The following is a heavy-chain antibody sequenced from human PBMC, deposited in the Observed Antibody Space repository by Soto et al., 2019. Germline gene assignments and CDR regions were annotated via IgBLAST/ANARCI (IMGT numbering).Heavy chain of an antibody. V-gene: IGHV2-5*01. CDR1: GFSLSTSGVG. CDR3: AHLYYDFWSGTNWFDP. D-gene: IGHD3-3*01. Sequence: SGPTLVNPTQTLTLTCTFSGFSLSTSGVGVGWIRQPPGKALEWLALIYWNDDKRYSPSLKSRLTITKDTSKNQVVLTMTNMDPVDTATYYCAHLYYDFWSGTNWFDPWGQGTLVTVSS. J-gene: IGHJ5*02. CDR2: IYWNDDK.